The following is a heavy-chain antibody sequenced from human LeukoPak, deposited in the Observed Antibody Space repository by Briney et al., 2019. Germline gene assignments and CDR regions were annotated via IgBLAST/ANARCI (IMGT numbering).Heavy chain of an antibody. D-gene: IGHD6-19*01. V-gene: IGHV3-30*18. CDR1: GFTFSNYA. CDR2: ISYDGYNK. Sequence: GGSLRLSCAASGFTFSNYAMHWVRQASGKGLEWVALISYDGYNKYYADSVKGRFTISRDNSKNTLYLQMNSLRADDTAVYYCAKAGSSGSFDSWGQGTLVTVSS. CDR3: AKAGSSGSFDS. J-gene: IGHJ4*02.